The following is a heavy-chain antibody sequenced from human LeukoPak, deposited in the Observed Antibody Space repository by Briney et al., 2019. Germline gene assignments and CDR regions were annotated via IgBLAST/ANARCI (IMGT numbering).Heavy chain of an antibody. CDR2: IYYSGST. CDR3: ARASYYDVRDYWVVDYFDY. CDR1: GGPISRSSYY. J-gene: IGHJ4*02. D-gene: IGHD3-16*01. Sequence: SETLSLTCTASGGPISRSSYYWGWIRQPPGKGLEWIGRIYYSGSTYYNPSLRSRVTIAVDTSKNQFSLKLSSVTAADTALYYCARASYYDVRDYWVVDYFDYWGQGTLVTVSS. V-gene: IGHV4-39*01.